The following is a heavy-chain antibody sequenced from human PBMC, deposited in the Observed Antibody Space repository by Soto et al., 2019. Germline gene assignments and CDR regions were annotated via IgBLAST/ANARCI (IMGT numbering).Heavy chain of an antibody. CDR1: GGSISSYY. D-gene: IGHD3-3*01. CDR3: ARGASDFWSGYYD. Sequence: QVQLQESAPGLVKPSETLSLTCTVAGGSISSYYWSWIRQPVGKGREWIGRIYTSGSTNYNPSLKSRVTMSVETSKNQFSLKLSSVTAADTAVYYCARGASDFWSGYYDWGQGTLVTVSS. V-gene: IGHV4-4*07. CDR2: IYTSGST. J-gene: IGHJ4*02.